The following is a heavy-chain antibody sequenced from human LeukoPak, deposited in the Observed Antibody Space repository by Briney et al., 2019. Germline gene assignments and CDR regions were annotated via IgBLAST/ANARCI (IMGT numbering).Heavy chain of an antibody. J-gene: IGHJ4*02. D-gene: IGHD1-20*01. CDR1: GGSISSYY. CDR3: ARHPDEYNWNYLDY. CDR2: IYYSGST. V-gene: IGHV4-59*08. Sequence: SETLSLTCTVSGGSISSYYWSWIRQPPGKGLEWIGYIYYSGSTNYNPSLKSRVTISVDTSKNQFSLKLSSVTAAYTAVYYCARHPDEYNWNYLDYWGQGTLVTVSS.